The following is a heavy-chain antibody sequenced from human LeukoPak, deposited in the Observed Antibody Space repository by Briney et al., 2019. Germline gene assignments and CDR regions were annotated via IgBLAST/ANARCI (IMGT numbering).Heavy chain of an antibody. Sequence: SETLSLTCTVSGGSISNYYWSWIRQPAGKGLEWIGRIYTSESTNYNPSLKSRVTISVDTSRNQFSLKLSSVTAADTAVYYCARGLWFGDENPPYFDYWGQGILVTVSS. CDR2: IYTSEST. D-gene: IGHD3-10*01. CDR1: GGSISNYY. CDR3: ARGLWFGDENPPYFDY. V-gene: IGHV4-4*07. J-gene: IGHJ4*02.